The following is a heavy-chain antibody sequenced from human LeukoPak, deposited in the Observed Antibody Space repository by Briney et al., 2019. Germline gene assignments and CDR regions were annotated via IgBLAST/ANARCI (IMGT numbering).Heavy chain of an antibody. CDR3: AGVGNGGYGGFDY. V-gene: IGHV4-30-4*01. D-gene: IGHD5-12*01. Sequence: ASETLSLTCTVSGGSISTYYWSWIRQPPGKGLEWIGYISSSGTTYYNPSLRSRITISVDSSKSQFSLNLSSVTASDTAVYYCAGVGNGGYGGFDYWGQGTLVTVSS. J-gene: IGHJ4*02. CDR1: GGSISTYY. CDR2: ISSSGTT.